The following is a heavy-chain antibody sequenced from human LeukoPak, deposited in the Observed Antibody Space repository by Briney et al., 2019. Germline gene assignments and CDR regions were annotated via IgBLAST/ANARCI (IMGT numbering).Heavy chain of an antibody. Sequence: PGGSLRLSCAASGFTFSSYAMHWVRQAPGKGLEWVAVISYDGSNKYYADSVKGRFTISRDNSKNTLYLQMNSLRAEDTAVYYCAKILKRDYDILTDYQVRYFDLWGRGTLVTVSS. CDR1: GFTFSSYA. V-gene: IGHV3-30-3*02. CDR2: ISYDGSNK. J-gene: IGHJ2*01. D-gene: IGHD3-9*01. CDR3: AKILKRDYDILTDYQVRYFDL.